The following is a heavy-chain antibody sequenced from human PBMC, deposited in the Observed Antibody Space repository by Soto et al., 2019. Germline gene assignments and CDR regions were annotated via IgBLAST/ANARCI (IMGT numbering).Heavy chain of an antibody. J-gene: IGHJ4*02. D-gene: IGHD3-9*01. CDR1: GYSFTNYW. Sequence: PGESLKISCQGSGYSFTNYWVGWVRQVPGKGLEWMAVIYPADSNIKYSPSFRGQVTISADTSINTAYLQWSSLKASDTAIYYCARTERFDRSASVDYLGQGTLVTVSS. V-gene: IGHV5-51*01. CDR2: IYPADSNI. CDR3: ARTERFDRSASVDY.